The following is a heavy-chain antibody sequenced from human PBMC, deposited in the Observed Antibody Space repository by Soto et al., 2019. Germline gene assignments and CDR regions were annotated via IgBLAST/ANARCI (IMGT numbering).Heavy chain of an antibody. V-gene: IGHV3-15*01. Sequence: EVQLVESGGGLVKPGGSLRLSCAASGFTFSNAWMSWVHQAPGKGLEWVGRIKSKTDGGTTDYAAPVKGRFTISRDDSKNTLYLQMNSLKTEDTAVYYCTTDSFPHMITFGGVDYWGQGTLVTVSS. CDR2: IKSKTDGGTT. J-gene: IGHJ4*02. CDR3: TTDSFPHMITFGGVDY. CDR1: GFTFSNAW. D-gene: IGHD3-16*01.